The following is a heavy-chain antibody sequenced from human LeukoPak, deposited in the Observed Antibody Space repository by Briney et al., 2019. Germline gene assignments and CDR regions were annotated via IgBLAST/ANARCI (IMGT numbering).Heavy chain of an antibody. CDR1: GFTFSRYA. J-gene: IGHJ4*02. V-gene: IGHV3-23*01. D-gene: IGHD5-18*01. Sequence: PSGGSLRLSCAASGFTFSRYAMTWVRQAPGKGLEWVSTISGNGNSTHYADSVKGRFTISRDHSKNTLYVQMNSLRAEDTAIYYCAKDTAMVTPYYFDFWGQGTLVTVSS. CDR3: AKDTAMVTPYYFDF. CDR2: ISGNGNST.